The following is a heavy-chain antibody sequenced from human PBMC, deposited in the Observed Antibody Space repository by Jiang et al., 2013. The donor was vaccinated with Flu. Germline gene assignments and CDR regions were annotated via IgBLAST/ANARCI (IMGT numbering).Heavy chain of an antibody. CDR3: ARTLGSITMIVVDYYFDY. CDR1: GYTFTSYG. V-gene: IGHV1-18*01. D-gene: IGHD3-22*01. CDR2: ISAYNGNT. Sequence: QLVESGAEVKKPGASVKVSCKASGYTFTSYGISWVRQAPGQGLEWMGWISAYNGNTNYAQKLQGRVTMTTDTSTSTAYMELRSLRSDDTAVYYCARTLGSITMIVVDYYFDYWGQGTLVTVSS. J-gene: IGHJ4*02.